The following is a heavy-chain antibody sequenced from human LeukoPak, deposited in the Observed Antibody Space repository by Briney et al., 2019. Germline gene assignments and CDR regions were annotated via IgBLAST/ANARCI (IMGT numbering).Heavy chain of an antibody. Sequence: GGSLRLSCAASGFYLSTYEMNWVRQAPGKGLEWVSDITISGHTKNYADSVKGRFTISRDNARISLYLQMDSLRVEDTGVYYCARGDPHADLWGQGTLVNVSS. CDR3: ARGDPHADL. J-gene: IGHJ5*02. V-gene: IGHV3-48*03. CDR2: ITISGHTK. CDR1: GFYLSTYE.